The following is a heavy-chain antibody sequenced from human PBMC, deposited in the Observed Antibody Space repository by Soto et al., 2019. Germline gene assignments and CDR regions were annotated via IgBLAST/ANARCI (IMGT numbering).Heavy chain of an antibody. V-gene: IGHV1-3*01. CDR3: ARGPLSLYSADFR. CDR2: INGGNGDT. D-gene: IGHD1-26*01. Sequence: QVQLVQSGAEVKKPGASVRISCRTSGYTFTSYAITWLRHAPGQRLEWMGWINGGNGDTKYSQKFHDRLYITRDTSATTVSLGLSSLTSEDTAIYYCARGPLSLYSADFRWGQGTLVTVSS. CDR1: GYTFTSYA. J-gene: IGHJ4*02.